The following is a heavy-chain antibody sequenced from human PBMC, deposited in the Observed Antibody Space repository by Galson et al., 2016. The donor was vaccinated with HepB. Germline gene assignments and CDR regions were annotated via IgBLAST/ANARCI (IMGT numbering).Heavy chain of an antibody. D-gene: IGHD5-18*01. CDR3: VKMISVRVDSSMAWCDS. V-gene: IGHV3-23*01. CDR2: ISGGGVNT. CDR1: GFTFKDYA. Sequence: SLRLSCAASGFTFKDYAMTWVRQAPGKGLEWVSSISGGGVNTYYADSVRGRLSISRDNSKNTLYLQMNSLRPDDTATYYCVKMISVRVDSSMAWCDSWGRGALVTVSS. J-gene: IGHJ5*01.